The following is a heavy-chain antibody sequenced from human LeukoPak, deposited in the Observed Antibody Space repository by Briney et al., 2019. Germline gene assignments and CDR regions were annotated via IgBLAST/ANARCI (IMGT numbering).Heavy chain of an antibody. D-gene: IGHD6-19*01. CDR3: ARDVGGSGFNWFDP. CDR1: GFSVSSNY. Sequence: GGSLRLSCAASGFSVSSNYMSWVRQAPGKGLEWVSVTHSGGSTNYADSVKGRFTISRDNSKNTLYLQMNSLRAEDTAIYYCARDVGGSGFNWFDPWGQGTLVTVSS. J-gene: IGHJ5*02. CDR2: THSGGST. V-gene: IGHV3-53*01.